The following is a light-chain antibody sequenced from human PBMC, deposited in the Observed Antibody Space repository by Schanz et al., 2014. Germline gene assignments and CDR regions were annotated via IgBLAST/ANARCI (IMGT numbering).Light chain of an antibody. J-gene: IGLJ2*01. V-gene: IGLV2-23*01. CDR1: TSDVGNYNL. Sequence: QSALTQPASVSGSPGQSITISCTGTTSDVGNYNLVSWYQHHLGKAPKLMIYEDTKRPSGVSSRFSGSKSGNTASLTISGLQAEDEADYYCCSFATSGTWVFGGGTKLTVL. CDR3: CSFATSGTWV. CDR2: EDT.